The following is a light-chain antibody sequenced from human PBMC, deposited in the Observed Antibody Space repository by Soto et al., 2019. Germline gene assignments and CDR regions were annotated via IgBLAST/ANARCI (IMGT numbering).Light chain of an antibody. CDR1: QSVSSSY. J-gene: IGKJ2*01. Sequence: EIVLTQSPDTLSLSPGERATLSCRASQSVSSSYLAWYQQKPGQAPRILIYGASSRATGIPDRFSGSGSETDFTLTISRLEPEDFAVYYCQHYGRSPQNTLGQGTKLEIK. V-gene: IGKV3-20*01. CDR3: QHYGRSPQNT. CDR2: GAS.